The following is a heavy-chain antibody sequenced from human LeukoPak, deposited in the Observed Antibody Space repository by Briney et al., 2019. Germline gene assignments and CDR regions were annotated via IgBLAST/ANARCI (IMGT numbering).Heavy chain of an antibody. J-gene: IGHJ6*02. CDR2: IDPSDSDT. Sequence: GESLKMSCKGSGYSISSYWISWVRQMPGKGLEWMGRIDPSDSDTNYSPSFQGHVTISADKSKSTVYLQWSSLKASDTAMYYCARTVLYYGMDVWGQGTTVTVSS. CDR1: GYSISSYW. V-gene: IGHV5-10-1*01. CDR3: ARTVLYYGMDV. D-gene: IGHD3-10*01.